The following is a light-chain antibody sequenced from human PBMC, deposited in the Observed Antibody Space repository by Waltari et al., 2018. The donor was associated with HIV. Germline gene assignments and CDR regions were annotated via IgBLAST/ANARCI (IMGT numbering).Light chain of an antibody. CDR1: RSNVGTTT. CDR2: NGN. CDR3: AAWDDRLDGQGV. V-gene: IGLV1-44*01. J-gene: IGLJ3*02. Sequence: QSVLTQPPSPSGTPGKRVTISCSGTRSNVGTTTVNWYQIIPGTAPKLLIYNGNQRPSGVPDRFSGSRSGTSASLAISGLQSEDEADYYCAAWDDRLDGQGVFGGGTTLTVL.